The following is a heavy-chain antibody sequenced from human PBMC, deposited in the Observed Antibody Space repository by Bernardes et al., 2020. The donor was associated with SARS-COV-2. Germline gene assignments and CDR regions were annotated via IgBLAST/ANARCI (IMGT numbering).Heavy chain of an antibody. CDR2: INHSGGT. CDR3: VRMGPSLGPSLPYSSFDL. D-gene: IGHD2-15*01. J-gene: IGHJ2*01. CDR1: GGSFSGY. V-gene: IGHV4-34*01. Sequence: SETLYLTCAVYGGSFSGYWSWIRPPPGKGLEWIGAINHSGGTKYNPSLKSRVSISVDTSKNQFSLRLNSVTAADTAVYYCVRMGPSLGPSLPYSSFDLWCRGTPVTVSS.